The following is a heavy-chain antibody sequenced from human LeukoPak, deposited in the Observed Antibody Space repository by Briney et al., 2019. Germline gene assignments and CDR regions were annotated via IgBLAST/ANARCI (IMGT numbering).Heavy chain of an antibody. D-gene: IGHD3-22*01. Sequence: SETLSLTCSVSGASISSYYYNWIRQSPGKGLEWIGYIYYSGITNYNPSLKSRVTMSLDTSKNQFSLKLSSVTAADTAVYYCARVLLSSGYSTWGQGNLVTVSS. V-gene: IGHV4-59*01. CDR3: ARVLLSSGYST. CDR1: GASISSYY. J-gene: IGHJ5*02. CDR2: IYYSGIT.